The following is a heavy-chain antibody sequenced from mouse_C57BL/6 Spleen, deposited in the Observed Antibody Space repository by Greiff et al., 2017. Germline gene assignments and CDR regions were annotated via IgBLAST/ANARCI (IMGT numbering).Heavy chain of an antibody. Sequence: EVHLVESGGGLVKPGGSLKLSCAASGFTFSSYAMSWVRQTPEKRLEWVATISDGGSYTYYPDNVKGRFTISRDNAKNNLYLQMSHLKSEDTAMYYCARDRHYYGSSHFDYWGQGTTLTVSS. V-gene: IGHV5-4*01. D-gene: IGHD1-1*01. CDR1: GFTFSSYA. CDR3: ARDRHYYGSSHFDY. J-gene: IGHJ2*01. CDR2: ISDGGSYT.